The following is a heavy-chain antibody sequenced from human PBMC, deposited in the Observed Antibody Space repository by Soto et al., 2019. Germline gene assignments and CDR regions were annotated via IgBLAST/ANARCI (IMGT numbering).Heavy chain of an antibody. V-gene: IGHV4-30-4*01. Sequence: QVQLQESGPGLVKPSQTLSLTCTVSGGSISSGDYYWSWIRQPPGKGLEWIGYIYYSGSTYYNPSIKSRVTISVATSKNQFSLQLSSVTAADTGVYYCARRIGVSGTSVTNFDYWGQGTLVTVSS. CDR1: GGSISSGDYY. D-gene: IGHD4-17*01. CDR3: ARRIGVSGTSVTNFDY. CDR2: IYYSGST. J-gene: IGHJ4*02.